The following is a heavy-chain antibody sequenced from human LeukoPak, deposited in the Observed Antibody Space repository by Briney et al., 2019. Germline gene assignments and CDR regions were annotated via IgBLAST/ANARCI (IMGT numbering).Heavy chain of an antibody. CDR1: GFIFSTYW. D-gene: IGHD3-22*01. V-gene: IGHV3-74*01. CDR3: ARTKYYYDGSGHSYPNWFDP. J-gene: IGHJ5*02. Sequence: GGSLRLSCAASGFIFSTYWMQWVRQAPGKGLVWGSRICSDGSTTNYADSVKGRFTISRDNAKNTVYLRMNSLRAEDTAVYYCARTKYYYDGSGHSYPNWFDPWGQGTLVTVSS. CDR2: ICSDGSTT.